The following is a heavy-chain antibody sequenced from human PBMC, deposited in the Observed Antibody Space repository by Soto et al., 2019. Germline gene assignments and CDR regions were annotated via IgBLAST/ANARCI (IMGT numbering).Heavy chain of an antibody. D-gene: IGHD6-13*01. V-gene: IGHV5-10-1*01. CDR1: GYIFTSYW. Sequence: VESLKISCKGSGYIFTSYWISWLLQMPGKGLEWMGRIDPSDSYTNYSPSFQGHVTISADKSISTAYLQWSSLKASDTAMYYCARFISSSWSQGLDYWGQGTLVTVSS. CDR3: ARFISSSWSQGLDY. J-gene: IGHJ4*02. CDR2: IDPSDSYT.